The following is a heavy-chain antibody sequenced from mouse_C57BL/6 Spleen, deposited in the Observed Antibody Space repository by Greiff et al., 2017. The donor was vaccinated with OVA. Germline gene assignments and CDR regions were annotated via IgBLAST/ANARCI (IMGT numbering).Heavy chain of an antibody. CDR1: GYTFTSYW. D-gene: IGHD1-1*01. J-gene: IGHJ1*03. CDR2: IDPSDSYT. Sequence: VQLQQPGAELVKPGASVKLSCKASGYTFTSYWMQWVKQRPGQGLEWIGEIDPSDSYTNYNQKFKGKATLTVDTSSSTAYRQLSSLTSEDSAVYYCASEGFITTVRGYFDVWGTGTTVTVSS. CDR3: ASEGFITTVRGYFDV. V-gene: IGHV1-50*01.